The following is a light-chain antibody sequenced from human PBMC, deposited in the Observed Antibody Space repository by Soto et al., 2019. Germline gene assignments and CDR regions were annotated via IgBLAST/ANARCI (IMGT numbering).Light chain of an antibody. CDR3: QQYNNYRT. V-gene: IGKV1-5*01. Sequence: DIQMTRSPSTLSASVGDRVTITCRASQSISSWLAWYQQKPGKAPKVLIYDASILESGVPSRFSGSGSGTEFTLTISSLQPDDFATYYCQQYNNYRTFGQGTKVEIK. CDR1: QSISSW. J-gene: IGKJ1*01. CDR2: DAS.